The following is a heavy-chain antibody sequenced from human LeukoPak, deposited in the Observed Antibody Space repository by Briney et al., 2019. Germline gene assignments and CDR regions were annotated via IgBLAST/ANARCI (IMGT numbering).Heavy chain of an antibody. V-gene: IGHV4-4*07. CDR3: ARDPRRGSSAYDYGFDY. J-gene: IGHJ4*02. Sequence: PSETLSLTCTVSGGSISSYYWSWIRQSAGKGLEWIGRLSTSGPTNYNPSLKSRVTMSLDTSNNHFSLKLSSVTAADTAVYYCARDPRRGSSAYDYGFDYWGQGTLVTVCS. CDR1: GGSISSYY. D-gene: IGHD5-12*01. CDR2: LSTSGPT.